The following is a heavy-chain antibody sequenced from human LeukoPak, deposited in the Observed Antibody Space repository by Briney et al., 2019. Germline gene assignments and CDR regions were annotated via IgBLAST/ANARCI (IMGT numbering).Heavy chain of an antibody. CDR1: GFTFSSYS. D-gene: IGHD6-19*01. J-gene: IGHJ4*02. Sequence: PGGSLRLSCAASGFTFSSYSMNWVRQAPEKGLEWVSSISSSSSYIYYADSVKGRFTISRDNAKNSLYLQMNSLRAEDTAVYYCAKDSGSRWFGPLDYWGQGTLVTVSS. CDR3: AKDSGSRWFGPLDY. V-gene: IGHV3-21*01. CDR2: ISSSSSYI.